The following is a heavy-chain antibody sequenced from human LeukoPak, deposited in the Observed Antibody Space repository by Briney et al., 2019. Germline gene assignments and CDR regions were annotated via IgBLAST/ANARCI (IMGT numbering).Heavy chain of an antibody. CDR2: IIPSGHTT. J-gene: IGHJ4*02. Sequence: GGSLRLSCAASGFTFSSYGMSWVRQAPGKGLEWVSGIIPSGHTTYYADSVRGRFTISRDNSRNTLYLQMNSLRAEDTAVYYCAKDDRWLQFCCWGQGTLVTVSA. CDR3: AKDDRWLQFCC. V-gene: IGHV3-23*01. CDR1: GFTFSSYG. D-gene: IGHD5-24*01.